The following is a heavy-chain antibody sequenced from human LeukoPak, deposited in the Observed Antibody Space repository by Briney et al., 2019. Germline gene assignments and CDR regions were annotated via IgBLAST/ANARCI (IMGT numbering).Heavy chain of an antibody. Sequence: SETLSLTCTVSGGSISSYYWSWIRQPPGKGLEWIGYIYYSGSTNYNPSLKSRVTISVDTSKNQFSLKLSSVTAADTALYYCARLSSAPHESSGYYYFLDIWGQGTMVTVSS. D-gene: IGHD3-22*01. CDR3: ARLSSAPHESSGYYYFLDI. CDR1: GGSISSYY. V-gene: IGHV4-59*01. CDR2: IYYSGST. J-gene: IGHJ3*02.